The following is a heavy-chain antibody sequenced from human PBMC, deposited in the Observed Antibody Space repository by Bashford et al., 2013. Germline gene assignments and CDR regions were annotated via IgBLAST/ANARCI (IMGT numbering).Heavy chain of an antibody. V-gene: IGHV4-39*01. CDR3: ARHAGSFGAGYHDY. CDR2: IYYSGYT. CDR1: GGSITSSSYY. Sequence: SETLSLTCTVSGGSITSSSYYWGWIRQPPGKGLEWIGNIYYSGYTYYNPSLKSRVTISVDTSKNQFSLKLSSATAADTAVYYCARHAGSFGAGYHDYWGQGTLVTVSS. D-gene: IGHD3-16*02. J-gene: IGHJ4*02.